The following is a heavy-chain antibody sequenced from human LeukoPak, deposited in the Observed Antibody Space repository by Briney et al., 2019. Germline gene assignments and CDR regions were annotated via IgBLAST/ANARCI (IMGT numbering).Heavy chain of an antibody. CDR2: IYHSGTT. CDR1: AYSISDGFV. V-gene: IGHV4-38-2*02. Sequence: SETLSLTCTVSAYSISDGFVWGFIRQPPGKGLEWIASIYHSGTTYYNPSLRSRFTMSVDTSNNQFSLKLSSVTAADTAMYFCTRLSHVAGAPKVSWFDPWGQGTLVTVSS. D-gene: IGHD1-26*01. CDR3: TRLSHVAGAPKVSWFDP. J-gene: IGHJ5*02.